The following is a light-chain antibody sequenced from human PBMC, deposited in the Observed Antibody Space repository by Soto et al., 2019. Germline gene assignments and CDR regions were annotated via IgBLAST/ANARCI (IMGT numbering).Light chain of an antibody. CDR3: QSYDSSLSGPWV. V-gene: IGLV1-40*01. J-gene: IGLJ1*01. CDR2: DNT. Sequence: QLVLTQPPSVSGAPGQRVTISCTGSSSNLGAGYDVHWYQQLPGTAPKLLIYDNTNRPSGVPDRFSGSKSGTSASLAITGLQADDEADYYCQSYDSSLSGPWVFGTGTKLTVL. CDR1: SSNLGAGYD.